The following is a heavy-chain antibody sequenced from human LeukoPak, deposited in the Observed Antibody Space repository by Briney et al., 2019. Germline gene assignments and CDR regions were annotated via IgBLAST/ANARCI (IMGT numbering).Heavy chain of an antibody. J-gene: IGHJ4*02. D-gene: IGHD4-23*01. Sequence: SETLSLTCTVSGGSISSSGYYWGWIRQSPGKGLEWIGSIYSSGTTSYNPSLKSRVTISVDTSKNQFSLKLSSVTAADTAVYYCARVFPLRWQIDYWGQGTLVTVSS. CDR1: GGSISSSGYY. V-gene: IGHV4-39*07. CDR2: IYSSGTT. CDR3: ARVFPLRWQIDY.